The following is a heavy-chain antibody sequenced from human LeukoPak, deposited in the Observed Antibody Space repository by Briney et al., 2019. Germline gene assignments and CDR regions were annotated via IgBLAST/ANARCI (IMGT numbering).Heavy chain of an antibody. Sequence: SETLSLTCAVYGGSFSGYYWSWIRQPPGKGLEWIGEINHSGSTNYNPSLKSRVTISVDTSKNQFSLKLSSVTAADTAVYYCARGLGGGRYYYYGMDVWGQGTTVTVSS. CDR3: ARGLGGGRYYYYGMDV. D-gene: IGHD2-15*01. CDR2: INHSGST. V-gene: IGHV4-34*01. CDR1: GGSFSGYY. J-gene: IGHJ6*02.